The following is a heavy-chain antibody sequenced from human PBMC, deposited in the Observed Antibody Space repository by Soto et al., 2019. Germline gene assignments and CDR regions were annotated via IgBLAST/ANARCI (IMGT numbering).Heavy chain of an antibody. CDR1: GGSISSSSYY. CDR3: RGIKGLELGIFGVAPADY. V-gene: IGHV4-39*01. J-gene: IGHJ4*02. Sequence: QLQLQESGPGLVKPSETLSLTCTVSGGSISSSSYYWGWIRQPPGKGLEWIGSIYYSGSTYYNPSLKSRVTISVDTSKNQFSLKLSSVTAADTAVYYCRGIKGLELGIFGVAPADYWGQGTLVTVSS. D-gene: IGHD3-3*01. CDR2: IYYSGST.